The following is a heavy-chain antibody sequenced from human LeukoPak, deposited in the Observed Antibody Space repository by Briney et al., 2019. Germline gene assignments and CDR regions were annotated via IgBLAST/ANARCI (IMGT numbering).Heavy chain of an antibody. J-gene: IGHJ4*02. CDR1: GFTFDDYA. V-gene: IGHV3-9*03. CDR2: ISWNSGSI. D-gene: IGHD3-22*01. Sequence: PGRSLRLSCAASGFTFDDYAMHWVRQAPGKGLEWVSGISWNSGSIGYADSVKGRFTISRDNANNSLYLQMNSLRAEDMALYYCAKDKYYYDSSGYYLNWGQGTLVTVSS. CDR3: AKDKYYYDSSGYYLN.